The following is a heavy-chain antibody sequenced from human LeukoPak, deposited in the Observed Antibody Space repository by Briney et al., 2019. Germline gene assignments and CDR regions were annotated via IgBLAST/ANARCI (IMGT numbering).Heavy chain of an antibody. CDR1: GFTFSNYG. CDR2: IGTSSSTI. D-gene: IGHD5-18*01. Sequence: GGSLRLSCAASGFTFSNYGMNWVRQAPGKGLEWVSYIGTSSSTIYYADSVKGRFTISRDNAKNSLYLQMNSLRAEDTAVYYCARHSYGFAFDIWGQGTMVTVSS. CDR3: ARHSYGFAFDI. J-gene: IGHJ3*02. V-gene: IGHV3-48*04.